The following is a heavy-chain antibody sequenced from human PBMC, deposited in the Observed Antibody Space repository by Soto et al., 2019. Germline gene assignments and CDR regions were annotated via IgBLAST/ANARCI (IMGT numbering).Heavy chain of an antibody. CDR3: ARDLWGYSGTDCYPLDV. Sequence: QVQLQESGPGLVKPSETLSLTCTVSGGSISRYYWSWIRQPPGKGLEWIGYMYNTGSTVYNPPFRSRVTISVDTSKNQFSLKLNSVTGADTAVYYCARDLWGYSGTDCYPLDVWGQGTTVTVSS. V-gene: IGHV4-59*01. D-gene: IGHD2-21*02. CDR2: MYNTGST. CDR1: GGSISRYY. J-gene: IGHJ6*02.